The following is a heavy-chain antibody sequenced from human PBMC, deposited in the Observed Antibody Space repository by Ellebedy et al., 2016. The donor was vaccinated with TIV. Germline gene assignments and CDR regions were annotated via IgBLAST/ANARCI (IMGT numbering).Heavy chain of an antibody. CDR1: GLTFSSAW. V-gene: IGHV3-21*04. D-gene: IGHD2-15*01. CDR2: ISSSSSYI. CDR3: VRDQQCSGGSCYVMRYGMDV. J-gene: IGHJ6*02. Sequence: GGSLRLXCAASGLTFSSAWMTWVRQAPGKGLEWVSSISSSSSYIYYVDSLKGRITISRDNAKNSLYLQINSLRAEDTALYYCVRDQQCSGGSCYVMRYGMDVWGQGTTVTVSS.